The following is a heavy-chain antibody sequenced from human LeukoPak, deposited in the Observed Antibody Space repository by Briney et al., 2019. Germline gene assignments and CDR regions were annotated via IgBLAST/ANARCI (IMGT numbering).Heavy chain of an antibody. CDR3: ARGDYVWGSYRYSLFDY. CDR2: ISSSSSTI. V-gene: IGHV3-48*02. D-gene: IGHD3-16*02. J-gene: IGHJ4*02. Sequence: PGGSLRLSCAASRFTFSSYSMNWVRQAPGKGLEWVSYISSSSSTIYYADSVKGRFTISRDNAKNSLYLQMNSLRDEDTAVYYCARGDYVWGSYRYSLFDYWGQGTLVTVSS. CDR1: RFTFSSYS.